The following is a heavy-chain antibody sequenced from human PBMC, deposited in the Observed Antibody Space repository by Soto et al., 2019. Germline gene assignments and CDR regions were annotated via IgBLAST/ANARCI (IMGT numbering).Heavy chain of an antibody. V-gene: IGHV1-18*01. CDR1: GFIFTDYG. CDR3: AYDPARNAPRQYAFDI. D-gene: IGHD2-2*01. CDR2: IAAYNGNT. J-gene: IGHJ3*02. Sequence: GASVKVSCKASGFIFTDYGISWVRQAPGQGLEWMGWIAAYNGNTDYAQRLQDRVTMTTDTSTGTAYMELRSLTSDDTAVYYCAYDPARNAPRQYAFDIWGQGTMVTVSS.